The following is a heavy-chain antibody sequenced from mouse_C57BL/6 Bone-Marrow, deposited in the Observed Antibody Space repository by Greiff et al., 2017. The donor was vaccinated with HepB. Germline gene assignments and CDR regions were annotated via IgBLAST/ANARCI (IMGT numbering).Heavy chain of an antibody. CDR2: ILHGSGST. D-gene: IGHD3-2*02. CDR1: GYTFTGYW. J-gene: IGHJ3*01. CDR3: ARESDSSGYGFAY. V-gene: IGHV1-9*01. Sequence: VQLQESGAELMKPGASVKLSCKATGYTFTGYWIEWVKQRPGNGLEWIGEILHGSGSTNYNEKFKGKAKFTADTSTNTAYMQRSSLTTEDSAIYDCARESDSSGYGFAYWGQGTLFTVSA.